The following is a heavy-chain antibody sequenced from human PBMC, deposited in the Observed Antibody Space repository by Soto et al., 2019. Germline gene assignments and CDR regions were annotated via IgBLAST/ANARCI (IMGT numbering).Heavy chain of an antibody. V-gene: IGHV5-51*01. CDR2: IYPGDSDT. CDR1: GYSFTSYW. Sequence: PGESLKVSCKGSGYSFTSYWIGWGRQMPGKGLEWMGIIYPGDSDTRYSPSFQGQVTISADKSISTAYLQWSSLKASDTAMYYCARRSSSPRGWFDPWGQGTLVTVSS. CDR3: ARRSSSPRGWFDP. D-gene: IGHD6-6*01. J-gene: IGHJ5*02.